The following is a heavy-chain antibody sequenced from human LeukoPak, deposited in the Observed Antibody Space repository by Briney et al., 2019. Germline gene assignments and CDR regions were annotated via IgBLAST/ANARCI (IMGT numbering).Heavy chain of an antibody. CDR2: INHSGST. J-gene: IGHJ4*02. CDR1: GGSFSGYY. CDR3: ARENGSGSSEYFDY. D-gene: IGHD3-10*01. Sequence: PSETLSLTCAVYGGSFSGYYWSWIRQPPGKGLEWIGEINHSGSTNYNPSLKSRVTISVDMSKNQFSLQLSSVTAADTAVYYCARENGSGSSEYFDYWGQGSLVTVSS. V-gene: IGHV4-34*01.